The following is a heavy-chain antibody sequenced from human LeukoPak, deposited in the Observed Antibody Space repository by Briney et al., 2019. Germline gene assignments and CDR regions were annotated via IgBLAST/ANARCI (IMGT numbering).Heavy chain of an antibody. Sequence: GGSLRLSCAASGLTFDDYAMHWVRQAPGKGLEWVSLISGDGGTTYYADSVKGRFTISRDNRKKSLYLQMNSLRTEDTALYYCAKHIGGLNYCGQGTLVTVSS. V-gene: IGHV3-43*02. CDR2: ISGDGGTT. CDR3: AKHIGGLNY. J-gene: IGHJ4*02. CDR1: GLTFDDYA. D-gene: IGHD6-25*01.